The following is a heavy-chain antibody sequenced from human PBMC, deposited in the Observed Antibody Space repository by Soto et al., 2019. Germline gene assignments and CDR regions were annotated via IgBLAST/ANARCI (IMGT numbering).Heavy chain of an antibody. CDR3: ARDGGYGMDV. CDR1: GFTFSSYA. Sequence: QVQLVESGGGVVQPGRSLRLSYAASGFTFSSYAMHWVRQAPGKGLEWVAVISYDGSNKYYADSVKGRFTISRDNSKNTLYLQMNSLRAEDTAVYYCARDGGYGMDVWGQGTTVTVSS. CDR2: ISYDGSNK. D-gene: IGHD2-15*01. J-gene: IGHJ6*02. V-gene: IGHV3-30-3*01.